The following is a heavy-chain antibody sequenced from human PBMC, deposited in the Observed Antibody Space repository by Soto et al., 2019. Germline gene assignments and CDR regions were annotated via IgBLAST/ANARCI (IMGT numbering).Heavy chain of an antibody. V-gene: IGHV5-51*07. D-gene: IGHD6-6*01. CDR2: IFPRDFDT. J-gene: IGHJ1*01. CDR1: GYTFSSYW. CDR3: SKFKYSTSVRYLQH. Sequence: GESLKISFQGSGYTFSSYWIAWVHQMPGKGLEWMGIIFPRDFDTRYSPSFQGHVTISVDKSIDTAYLQWTSLKASDTAIYYCSKFKYSTSVRYLQHWGQGTPVTGYS.